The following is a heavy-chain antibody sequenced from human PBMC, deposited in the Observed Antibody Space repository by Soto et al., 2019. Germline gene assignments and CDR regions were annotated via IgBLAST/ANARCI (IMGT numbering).Heavy chain of an antibody. J-gene: IGHJ6*02. CDR3: ARQTIGYCSSTSCHRGYYYYGMDV. V-gene: IGHV1-69*06. CDR2: IIPIFGTA. Sequence: ASVKVSCKVSGGTFRTHGFSWVRQAPGQGLEWMGGIIPIFGTANYAQKFQGRVTITADKSTSTAYMELSSLRSEDTAVYYCARQTIGYCSSTSCHRGYYYYGMDVWGQGTTVTVSS. CDR1: GGTFRTHG. D-gene: IGHD2-2*02.